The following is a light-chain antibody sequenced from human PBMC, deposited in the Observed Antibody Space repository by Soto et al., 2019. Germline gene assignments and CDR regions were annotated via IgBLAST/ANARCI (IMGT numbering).Light chain of an antibody. CDR2: EIS. CDR1: QSLVHTNGKTY. Sequence: DIVMTQTPLSLHVTLGQPASISCRSSQSLVHTNGKTYLSWLHQRPGQPPRLLIYEISNRFFGVPDRFSGSGAGTEFTLKSSRVEAEDVGVYYCMQARQSPTFGPGTKVDIE. CDR3: MQARQSPT. J-gene: IGKJ3*01. V-gene: IGKV2-24*01.